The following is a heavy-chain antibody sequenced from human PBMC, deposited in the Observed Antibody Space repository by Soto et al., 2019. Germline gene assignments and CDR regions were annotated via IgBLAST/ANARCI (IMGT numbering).Heavy chain of an antibody. J-gene: IGHJ4*02. CDR2: FSTGGDGGAT. CDR3: AKKVNSGPGSQFFDY. D-gene: IGHD3-10*01. V-gene: IGHV3-23*01. Sequence: GGSLRLSCAASGFTFSSFSMSWVRQAPGKGLEWVSGFSTGGDGGATYYADSVKGRFTISRDNSKNTLFLQMNSLRAEDTAIYYCAKKVNSGPGSQFFDYWGQGALVTVSS. CDR1: GFTFSSFS.